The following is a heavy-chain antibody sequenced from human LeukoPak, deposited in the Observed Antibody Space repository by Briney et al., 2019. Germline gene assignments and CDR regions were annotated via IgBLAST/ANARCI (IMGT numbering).Heavy chain of an antibody. CDR1: GFTFSSYS. Sequence: PGGSLRLSCAASGFTFSSYSMNWVRQAPGKGLEWVSSISSSSNYIYYADSVKGRFTISRDNAKNSLYLQMNSLRAEDTAVYYCAKPTPPLLVVATNYFDYWGQGTLVTVSS. J-gene: IGHJ4*02. D-gene: IGHD2-15*01. V-gene: IGHV3-21*01. CDR2: ISSSSNYI. CDR3: AKPTPPLLVVATNYFDY.